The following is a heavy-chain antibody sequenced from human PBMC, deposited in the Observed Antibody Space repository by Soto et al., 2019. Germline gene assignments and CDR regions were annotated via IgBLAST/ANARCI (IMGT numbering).Heavy chain of an antibody. CDR1: GFTFSSYA. Sequence: GGSLRLSGAASGFTFSSYAMHWVRQAPGKGLEWVAVISYDGSNKYYADSVKGRFTISRDNSKNTLYLQMNSLRAEDTAVYYCARDGPTADYYYYYGMDVWGQGTTVTVSS. CDR2: ISYDGSNK. V-gene: IGHV3-30-3*01. J-gene: IGHJ6*02. CDR3: ARDGPTADYYYYYGMDV.